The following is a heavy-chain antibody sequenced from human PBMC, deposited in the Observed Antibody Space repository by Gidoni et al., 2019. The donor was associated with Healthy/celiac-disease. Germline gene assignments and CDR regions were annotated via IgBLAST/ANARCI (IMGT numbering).Heavy chain of an antibody. J-gene: IGHJ6*03. CDR3: TTYSSGYEYYYYYYMDV. D-gene: IGHD6-19*01. CDR2: IKSKTDGGTT. Sequence: EVQLVESGGGLVKPGGSIRLSCAASGITFSNARMSWVRQAPGKGLEWVGRIKSKTDGGTTDYAAPVKGRFTISRDDSKNTLYLQMNSLKTEDTAVYYCTTYSSGYEYYYYYYMDVWGKGTTVTVSS. CDR1: GITFSNAR. V-gene: IGHV3-15*01.